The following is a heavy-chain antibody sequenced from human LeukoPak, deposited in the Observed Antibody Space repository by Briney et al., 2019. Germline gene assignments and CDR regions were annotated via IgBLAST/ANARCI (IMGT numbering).Heavy chain of an antibody. V-gene: IGHV3-30*18. Sequence: GGSLRLSCAASGFTFSSYGMHWVRQAPGKGLEWVAVISYDGSNKYYADSVKGRFTISRDNSKNTLYLQMNSLRAEDTAVYHCAKDLYYYDSSGYRAPGYWGQGTLVTVSS. CDR2: ISYDGSNK. CDR3: AKDLYYYDSSGYRAPGY. CDR1: GFTFSSYG. J-gene: IGHJ4*02. D-gene: IGHD3-22*01.